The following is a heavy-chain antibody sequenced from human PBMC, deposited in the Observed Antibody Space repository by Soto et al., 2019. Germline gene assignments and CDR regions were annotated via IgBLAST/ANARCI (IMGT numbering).Heavy chain of an antibody. J-gene: IGHJ4*02. CDR2: ISGSGGST. D-gene: IGHD6-19*01. CDR1: GFTVCSCA. CDR3: AKGRSGYSSGWYNY. Sequence: GGALRISCAASGFTVCSCAMSLVRRAAGKGLEWVSAISGSGGSTSYADSVKGRFTISRDNSKNTLYLQMNSLRAEDTAVYYCAKGRSGYSSGWYNYWGQGTLVTVSS. V-gene: IGHV3-23*01.